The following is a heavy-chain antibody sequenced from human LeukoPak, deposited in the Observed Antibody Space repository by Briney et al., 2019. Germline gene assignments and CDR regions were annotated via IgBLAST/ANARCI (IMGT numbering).Heavy chain of an antibody. V-gene: IGHV3-7*04. CDR2: IKQDGSEK. CDR1: GFTFSSYW. J-gene: IGHJ4*02. CDR3: ARVGQKYYYGSGSYTPTYYFDY. D-gene: IGHD3-10*01. Sequence: SGGSLRLSCAASGFTFSSYWMSWVRQAPGKGLEWVANIKQDGSEKYYVDSVKGRFTISRDNAKNSLYLQMNSLRAEDTAVYYCARVGQKYYYGSGSYTPTYYFDYWGQGTLVTVSS.